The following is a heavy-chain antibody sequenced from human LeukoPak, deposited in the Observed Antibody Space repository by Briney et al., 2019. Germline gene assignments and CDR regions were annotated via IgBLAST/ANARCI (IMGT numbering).Heavy chain of an antibody. D-gene: IGHD6-19*01. CDR2: IWYDGSQK. V-gene: IGHV3-33*01. CDR1: GFTFSTYG. Sequence: PGRSLRLSCAASGFTFSTYGMHGVRQAPGKGLEWVAVIWYDGSQKYHADSVKDRFTISRDNSKNMLYLQMNSLRAEDTAVYYCARDGGSTGWVDYWGQGTLVTVSS. J-gene: IGHJ4*02. CDR3: ARDGGSTGWVDY.